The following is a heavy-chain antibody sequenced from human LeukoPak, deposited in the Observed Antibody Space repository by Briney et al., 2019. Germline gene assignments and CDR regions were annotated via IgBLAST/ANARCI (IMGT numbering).Heavy chain of an antibody. D-gene: IGHD6-13*01. V-gene: IGHV3-7*01. CDR1: GFTFSSYW. CDR3: ARCPIAAAGEYFDY. CDR2: IKQDGSEK. Sequence: GGSLRLSCAASGFTFSSYWMSWVRQAPGKGLEWVANIKQDGSEKYYVDSVKGRFTISRDNAKNSLYLQMNSLRAEDTAVYYCARCPIAAAGEYFDYWGQGTLVTVSS. J-gene: IGHJ4*02.